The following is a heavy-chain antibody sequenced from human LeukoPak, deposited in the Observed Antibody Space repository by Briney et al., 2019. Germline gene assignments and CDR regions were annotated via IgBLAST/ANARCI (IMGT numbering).Heavy chain of an antibody. CDR3: AIKLGDYYGMDV. D-gene: IGHD4-23*01. CDR1: GYTFTSYD. J-gene: IGHJ6*02. CDR2: MNPNSGNT. Sequence: ASVKVSCKASGYTFTSYDINWVRQATGQGLEWMGWMNPNSGNTGYAQKFQGRVTMTRNTSISTAYMELSSLRSEDTAVYYCAIKLGDYYGMDVWGQGTTVTVSS. V-gene: IGHV1-8*01.